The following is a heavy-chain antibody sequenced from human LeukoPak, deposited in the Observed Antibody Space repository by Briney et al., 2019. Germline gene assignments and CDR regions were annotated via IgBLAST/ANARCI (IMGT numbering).Heavy chain of an antibody. CDR1: GFTFDDHT. CDR2: ISWDGGVT. V-gene: IGHV3-43*01. D-gene: IGHD5-24*01. CDR3: AKSDHRGDGFNYDY. J-gene: IGHJ4*02. Sequence: GGSLRLSCAASGFTFDDHTMHWVRQAPGKGLEWVSLISWDGGVTKYAGSVKGRFTISRDNAKKSLYLQMNSLRTEDTALYYCAKSDHRGDGFNYDYWGQGTLVTVSS.